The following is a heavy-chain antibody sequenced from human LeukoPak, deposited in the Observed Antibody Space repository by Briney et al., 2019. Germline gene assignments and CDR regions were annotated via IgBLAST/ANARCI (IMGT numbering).Heavy chain of an antibody. CDR3: ARDNWSGDYRLGQGDYYYGMDV. Sequence: SETLSLTCTVYGGSFSGYYWSWIRQPPGKGLEWIGESNHSGNTNYNPSLKSRVTMTVDTSKNQFSLKLSSVTAADTAVYYCARDNWSGDYRLGQGDYYYGMDVWGQGTTVTVSS. J-gene: IGHJ6*02. V-gene: IGHV4-34*01. CDR1: GGSFSGYY. D-gene: IGHD4-17*01. CDR2: SNHSGNT.